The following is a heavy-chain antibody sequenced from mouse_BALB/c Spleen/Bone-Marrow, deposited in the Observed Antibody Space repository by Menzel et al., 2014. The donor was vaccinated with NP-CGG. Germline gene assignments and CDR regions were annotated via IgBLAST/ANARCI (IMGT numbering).Heavy chain of an antibody. CDR3: TFLVKEDFAY. V-gene: IGHV1-5*01. CDR1: GYCFTSYW. Sequence: VQLQQSGTVLARPGASVKMSCKASGYCFTSYWMHWVKPRPGQGLEWIGAFYPGNSDTTYNQKFKGKAKLTAVTSASTAYMELSSLTNEDSAVYYCTFLVKEDFAYWGQGTLVTVSA. J-gene: IGHJ3*01. CDR2: FYPGNSDT. D-gene: IGHD2-10*02.